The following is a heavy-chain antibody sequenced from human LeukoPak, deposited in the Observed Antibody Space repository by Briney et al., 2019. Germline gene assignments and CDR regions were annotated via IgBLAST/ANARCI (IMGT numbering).Heavy chain of an antibody. J-gene: IGHJ6*03. CDR3: ARVIMSSLYYYYMDV. Sequence: PSETLSLTCAVYGGSFSGYYWSWIRQPPGKGLEWIGEINHSGSTNYNPSLKSRVTISVDTSKNQFSLKLSSVTAADTAVYYCARVIMSSLYYYYMDVWGKGTTVTVSS. CDR1: GGSFSGYY. V-gene: IGHV4-34*01. D-gene: IGHD3-3*01. CDR2: INHSGST.